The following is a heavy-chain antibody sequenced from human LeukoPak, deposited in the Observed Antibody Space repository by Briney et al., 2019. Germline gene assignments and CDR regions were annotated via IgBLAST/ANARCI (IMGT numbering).Heavy chain of an antibody. J-gene: IGHJ6*03. Sequence: GASVKVSCKASGGTFSSYAISWVRQAPGQGLEWMGGITPIFGTANYAQKFQGRVTITADESTSTAYMELSSLRSEDTAVYYCASREEDIVVVPAAIYYYYYYMDVWGKGTTVTVSS. D-gene: IGHD2-2*01. CDR3: ASREEDIVVVPAAIYYYYYYMDV. V-gene: IGHV1-69*01. CDR2: ITPIFGTA. CDR1: GGTFSSYA.